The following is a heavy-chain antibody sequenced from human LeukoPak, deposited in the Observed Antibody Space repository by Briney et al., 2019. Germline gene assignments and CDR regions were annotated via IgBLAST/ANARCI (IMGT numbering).Heavy chain of an antibody. CDR2: IYYSGST. D-gene: IGHD2-2*01. CDR1: GYSISSGYY. J-gene: IGHJ4*02. CDR3: ARYCSSTSCPLAFDY. V-gene: IGHV4-61*01. Sequence: SETLSLTCTVSGYSISSGYYWSWIRQPPGKGLEWIGYIYYSGSTNYNPSLKSRVTISVDTSKNQFSLKLSSVTAADTAVYYCARYCSSTSCPLAFDYWGQGTLVTVSS.